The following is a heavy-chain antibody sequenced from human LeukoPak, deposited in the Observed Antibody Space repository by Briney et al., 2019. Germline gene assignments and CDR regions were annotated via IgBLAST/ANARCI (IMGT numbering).Heavy chain of an antibody. V-gene: IGHV1-69-2*01. CDR2: VDPEDGER. Sequence: ASVKVSCKVSGYTFTDYHMHWVQQAPGKGLEWMGLVDPEDGERIYAEKFQGRVTITADTSTDTAYMELSSLRSEDTAVYYCATSGDSSGYSFDYWGQGTLVSLSS. CDR1: GYTFTDYH. CDR3: ATSGDSSGYSFDY. J-gene: IGHJ4*02. D-gene: IGHD3-22*01.